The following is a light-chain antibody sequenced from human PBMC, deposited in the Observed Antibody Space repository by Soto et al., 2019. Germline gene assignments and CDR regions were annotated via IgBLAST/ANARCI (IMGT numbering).Light chain of an antibody. Sequence: EIVLTQSPGTLSLSPGERATLSCRASQSVSNNYLAWYQQKPGQAPRLLIYDASNRATGIPARFSGSGSGTDFTLTISSLEPEDFAVYHCQQRSNHGWTFGQGTKVDIK. CDR3: QQRSNHGWT. CDR2: DAS. J-gene: IGKJ1*01. CDR1: QSVSNNY. V-gene: IGKV3-11*01.